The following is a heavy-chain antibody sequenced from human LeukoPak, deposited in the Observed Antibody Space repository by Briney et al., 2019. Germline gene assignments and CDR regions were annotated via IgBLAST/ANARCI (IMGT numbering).Heavy chain of an antibody. Sequence: ASVKVSCKASGYTFTSYGISWVRQAPGQGLEWMGGIIPIFGTANYAQKFQGRVTITADKSTSTAYMELSSLRSEDTAVYYCARTVETATNDAFDIWGQGTMVTVSS. CDR1: GYTFTSYG. D-gene: IGHD5-24*01. V-gene: IGHV1-69*06. J-gene: IGHJ3*02. CDR3: ARTVETATNDAFDI. CDR2: IIPIFGTA.